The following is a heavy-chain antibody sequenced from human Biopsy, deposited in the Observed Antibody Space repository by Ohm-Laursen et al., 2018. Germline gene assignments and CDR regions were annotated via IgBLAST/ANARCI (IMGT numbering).Heavy chain of an antibody. CDR1: GGTFSSFG. Sequence: SSVKVSCKASGGTFSSFGISWVRQAPGQGLEWMGEINSMFGTTNYAQTFQGRVTITADESTSTAYMEVSSLRSEDTAVYYCAKRGVERGRPLTYWGQGTLVTVSS. CDR2: INSMFGTT. V-gene: IGHV1-69*01. D-gene: IGHD3-9*01. J-gene: IGHJ4*02. CDR3: AKRGVERGRPLTY.